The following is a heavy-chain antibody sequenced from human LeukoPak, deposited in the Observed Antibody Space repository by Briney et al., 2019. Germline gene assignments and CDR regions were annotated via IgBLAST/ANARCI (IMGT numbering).Heavy chain of an antibody. CDR2: IIPIFGTA. V-gene: IGHV1-69*06. J-gene: IGHJ6*03. CDR1: VGTFSSYA. CDR3: ARSVRGGQIWFGELLSHYYYYMDV. D-gene: IGHD3-10*01. Sequence: SVNVSCKASVGTFSSYAISWVRQAPGQGLEWMGGIIPIFGTANNAQKFQGRVTITADKSTSTAYMELSSLRSEDKAVYYCARSVRGGQIWFGELLSHYYYYMDVWGKGTTVTVSS.